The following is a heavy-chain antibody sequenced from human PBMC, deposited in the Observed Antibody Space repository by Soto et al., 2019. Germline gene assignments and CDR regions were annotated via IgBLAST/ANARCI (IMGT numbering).Heavy chain of an antibody. Sequence: ASGKVSCKASAYTFTIHAMHWVRQAPGQRLEWMGWINPGNGDTEYSQKFQGRVTITRDTSANTAYMDLSGLRAEDTAVFYCAKAPVPDYTAYGSCVFELWGRGTLVTVSS. J-gene: IGHJ2*01. CDR1: AYTFTIHA. CDR3: AKAPVPDYTAYGSCVFEL. D-gene: IGHD4-4*01. V-gene: IGHV1-3*01. CDR2: INPGNGDT.